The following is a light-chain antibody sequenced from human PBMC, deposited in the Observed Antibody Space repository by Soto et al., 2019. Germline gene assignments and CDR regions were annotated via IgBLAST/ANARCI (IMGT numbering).Light chain of an antibody. J-gene: IGKJ1*01. CDR3: HQYYTFPLLP. CDR1: QSVLYSSNKKNY. V-gene: IGKV4-1*01. Sequence: IVLTQSPDSLAVSLGERATINCKSSQSVLYSSNKKNYLGWYQQKPGHAPKLLIYWASTRESGVPDRFSGSVSRTAFTLTLITFQAEDVAIYYFHQYYTFPLLPFGLGTKAEI. CDR2: WAS.